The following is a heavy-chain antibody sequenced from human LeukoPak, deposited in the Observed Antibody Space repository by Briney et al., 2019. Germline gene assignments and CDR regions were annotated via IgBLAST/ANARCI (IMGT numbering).Heavy chain of an antibody. V-gene: IGHV3-30*04. Sequence: GGSLRLSCAASGFTFSSYAMHWVRQAPGKGLEWAAVISYDGSNKYYADSVKGRFTISRDNSKNTLYLQMNSLRAEDTAVYYCARDRDSSGWFDYWGQGTLVTVSS. CDR1: GFTFSSYA. D-gene: IGHD6-19*01. J-gene: IGHJ4*02. CDR3: ARDRDSSGWFDY. CDR2: ISYDGSNK.